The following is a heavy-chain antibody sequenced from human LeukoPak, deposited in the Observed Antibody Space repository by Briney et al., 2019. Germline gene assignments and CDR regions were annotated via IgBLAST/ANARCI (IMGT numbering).Heavy chain of an antibody. D-gene: IGHD1-26*01. CDR3: AEGWDLQGLMDY. V-gene: IGHV3-23*01. J-gene: IGHJ4*02. Sequence: GGSLXXXXAASAFTFSSYAMSWVRQAPGKGLEWVSLISASGRSTNYADSVEGRFTISRDNFKNTLYLQMHSLRAEDTAVYYCAEGWDLQGLMDYWGQGTLVTVSS. CDR2: ISASGRST. CDR1: AFTFSSYA.